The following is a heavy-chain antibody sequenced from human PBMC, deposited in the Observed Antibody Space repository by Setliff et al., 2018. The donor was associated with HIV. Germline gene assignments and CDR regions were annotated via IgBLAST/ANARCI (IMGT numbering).Heavy chain of an antibody. CDR3: AAVPWGHSSLIIDH. Sequence: LSCAASGFTFSSYAMSWVRQTPGKGLEWVSFIGGHGSIIHYADSVKGRFTISRDNAKNSVYLQMHSLRVEDTAVYYCAAVPWGHSSLIIDHWGQGTPVTVSS. CDR1: GFTFSSYA. D-gene: IGHD3-16*01. CDR2: IGGHGSII. V-gene: IGHV3-48*03. J-gene: IGHJ4*02.